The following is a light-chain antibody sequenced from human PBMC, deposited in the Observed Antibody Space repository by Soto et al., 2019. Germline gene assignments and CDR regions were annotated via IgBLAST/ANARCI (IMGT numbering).Light chain of an antibody. Sequence: DVVMTQTPLSLSVAPGQPASISCKSIQSLLHITGETFLFWYLQKPGQSPQLLIYEVSTRVSGVPDRFSGSGSGTDFTLEISRVETDDAGIYYCMQSTQLPPTFGQGTRLEI. V-gene: IGKV2D-29*02. J-gene: IGKJ5*01. CDR3: MQSTQLPPT. CDR1: QSLLHITGETF. CDR2: EVS.